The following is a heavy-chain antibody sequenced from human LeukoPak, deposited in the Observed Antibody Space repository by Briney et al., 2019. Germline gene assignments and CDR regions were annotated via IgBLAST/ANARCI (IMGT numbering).Heavy chain of an antibody. CDR3: ARGLEVP. J-gene: IGHJ5*02. CDR1: GGSFSGYY. CDR2: INHSGST. Sequence: SETLSLTCAVYGGSFSGYYWSWIRQPPGKGLEWIGEINHSGSTNYNPSLKSRVTISVDTSKNQFFLKLSSATAADTAVYYCARGLEVPWGQGTLVTVSS. V-gene: IGHV4-34*01.